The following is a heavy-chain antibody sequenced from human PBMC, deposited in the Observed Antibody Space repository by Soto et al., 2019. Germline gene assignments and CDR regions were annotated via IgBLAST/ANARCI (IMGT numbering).Heavy chain of an antibody. CDR1: GYTFTSYY. CDR2: INPSGGST. Sequence: ASVKVSCKASGYTFTSYYMHWVRRAPGQGLEWMGIINPSGGSTSYAQKFQGRVTMTRDTSTSTVYMELSSLRSEDTAVYYCARGKYYDFWSGYRSEENYFDYWGQGTLVTVS. D-gene: IGHD3-3*01. V-gene: IGHV1-46*03. J-gene: IGHJ4*02. CDR3: ARGKYYDFWSGYRSEENYFDY.